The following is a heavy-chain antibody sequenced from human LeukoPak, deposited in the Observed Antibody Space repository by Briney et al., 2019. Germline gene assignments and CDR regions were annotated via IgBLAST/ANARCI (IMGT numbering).Heavy chain of an antibody. CDR1: GGSISSYY. J-gene: IGHJ1*01. D-gene: IGHD3-22*01. V-gene: IGHV4-59*01. CDR3: ASSNADYYDSSGYSLDFQH. CDR2: IYYSGST. Sequence: SETLSLTCTVSGGSISSYYWSWIRQPPGKGLEWIGYIYYSGSTNYNPSLKSRVTISVDTSKNQFSLKLSSVTAADTAVYYCASSNADYYDSSGYSLDFQHWGQGTLVTVSS.